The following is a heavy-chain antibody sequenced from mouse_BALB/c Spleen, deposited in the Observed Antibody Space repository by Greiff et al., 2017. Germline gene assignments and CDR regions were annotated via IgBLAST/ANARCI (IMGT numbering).Heavy chain of an antibody. V-gene: IGHV3-2*02. CDR1: GYSITSDYA. Sequence: EVQLVESGPGLVKPSQSLSLTCTVTGYSITSDYAWNWIRQFPGNKLEWMGYISYSGSTSYNPSLKSRISITRDTSKNQFFLQLNSVTTEDTATYYCARRDYRYDGYYFDYWGQGTTLTVSS. J-gene: IGHJ2*01. D-gene: IGHD2-14*01. CDR3: ARRDYRYDGYYFDY. CDR2: ISYSGST.